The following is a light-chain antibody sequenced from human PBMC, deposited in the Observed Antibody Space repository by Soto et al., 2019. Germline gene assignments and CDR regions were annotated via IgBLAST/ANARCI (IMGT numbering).Light chain of an antibody. CDR1: QSVSSSF. CDR3: QQYVSSPWA. CDR2: GAS. J-gene: IGKJ1*01. V-gene: IGKV3-20*01. Sequence: EIVLAQSPGTLSLSPGESATLSCRASQSVSSSFLAWYQQKAGQAPRLLIYGASRRATGIPDRYSGSGSGTDFTLTISRLEPEDFAVYYCQQYVSSPWAFXQGTKLDIK.